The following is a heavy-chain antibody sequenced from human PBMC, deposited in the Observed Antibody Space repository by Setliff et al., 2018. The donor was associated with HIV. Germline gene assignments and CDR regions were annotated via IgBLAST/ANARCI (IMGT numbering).Heavy chain of an antibody. CDR3: AKVMITTTWAFDF. Sequence: PGGSLRLSCAASGFTFRTYSMVWVRQAPGKGLEWVSGIGGAYDGNTYHADSVKGRFTIFRENSKNILYLQMSNLRAEDTALYYCAKVMITTTWAFDFWGQGTPVTVS. CDR1: GFTFRTYS. CDR2: IGGAYDGNT. V-gene: IGHV3-23*01. J-gene: IGHJ4*02. D-gene: IGHD1-26*01.